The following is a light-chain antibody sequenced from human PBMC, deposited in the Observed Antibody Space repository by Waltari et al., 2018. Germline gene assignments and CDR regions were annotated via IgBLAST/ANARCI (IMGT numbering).Light chain of an antibody. J-gene: IGLJ1*01. V-gene: IGLV3-19*01. CDR3: NSRDSSGYQYV. Sequence: SSELTQDPAVSVALGQTVKITCPGDPLITYYATWYRQKPGQAPVLVIYGENHRPSGIPDRFSGSFSGNTASLTITGAQAEDEADYYCNSRDSSGYQYVFGPGTKVTVL. CDR1: PLITYY. CDR2: GEN.